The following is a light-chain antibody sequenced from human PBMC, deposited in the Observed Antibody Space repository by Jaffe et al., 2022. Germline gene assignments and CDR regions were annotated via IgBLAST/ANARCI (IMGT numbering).Light chain of an antibody. CDR2: EDN. CDR3: ASWENSLGAGV. Sequence: QSVLTQPPSVSAAPGQKVTISCSGGSANIGNNYVSWYQQLPGTAPKLLIFEDNKRPSGIPDRFSGSKSGTSATLGITGLQTGDEADYYCASWENSLGAGVFGTGTKVSVL. V-gene: IGLV1-51*01. CDR1: SANIGNNY. J-gene: IGLJ1*01.